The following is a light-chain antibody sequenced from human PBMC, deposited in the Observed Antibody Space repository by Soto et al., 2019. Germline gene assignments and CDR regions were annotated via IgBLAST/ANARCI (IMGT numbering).Light chain of an antibody. CDR2: AAS. CDR3: QQSNSNSVPT. J-gene: IGKJ4*01. CDR1: QNIATY. V-gene: IGKV1-39*01. Sequence: DIQMTQSPSSLSASVGDRVTITCRTSQNIATYLNWYQQKPGTAPKLLIFAASNLKSGVPSRFSGSGSGTDFTLTINSLQLEDFATYYCQQSNSNSVPTFGGATKVEI.